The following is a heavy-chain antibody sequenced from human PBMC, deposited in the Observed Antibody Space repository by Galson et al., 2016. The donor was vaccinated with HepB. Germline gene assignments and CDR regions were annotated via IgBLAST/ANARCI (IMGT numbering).Heavy chain of an antibody. D-gene: IGHD3-22*01. CDR1: GYTCRNYW. V-gene: IGHV3-7*01. CDR2: INNDGVEK. Sequence: SLRLSCATSGYTCRNYWISWVRQAPGKGLEWVANINNDGVEKNYAGSVKGRFTISRDNAKNSLYLQMDSLRVEDTGFYYCARGEKGYSEGASWGQGTLVTVSS. J-gene: IGHJ5*02. CDR3: ARGEKGYSEGAS.